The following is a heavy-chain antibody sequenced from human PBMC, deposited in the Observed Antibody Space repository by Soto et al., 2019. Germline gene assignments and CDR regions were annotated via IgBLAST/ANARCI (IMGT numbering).Heavy chain of an antibody. J-gene: IGHJ5*02. CDR1: GGSISSGGYD. Sequence: PSETLSLTCTVSGGSISSGGYDWSWIRQHPXKGLEWIGYIYYSGSTYYNPPLKSRVTISVDTSKNQFSLKLSSVTAADTAVYYCARTGTHDFWCGYLIWFDPWGQGTLVTVSS. D-gene: IGHD3-3*01. V-gene: IGHV4-31*03. CDR2: IYYSGST. CDR3: ARTGTHDFWCGYLIWFDP.